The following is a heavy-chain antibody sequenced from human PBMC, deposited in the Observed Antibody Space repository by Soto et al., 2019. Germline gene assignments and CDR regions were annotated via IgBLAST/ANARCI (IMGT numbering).Heavy chain of an antibody. D-gene: IGHD2-21*01. CDR1: GGPYSKYS. V-gene: IGHV1-69*02. CDR2: IIPIFDIT. J-gene: IGHJ4*02. Sequence: SVKVSCKASGGPYSKYSISWVRQAPGQGLEWMGRIIPIFDITNYAQKFQGRVTITADKSTSTVYMDLSSLKTEDTAVYYCTDCGRTSFDCWGQGTLVTVS. CDR3: TDCGRTSFDC.